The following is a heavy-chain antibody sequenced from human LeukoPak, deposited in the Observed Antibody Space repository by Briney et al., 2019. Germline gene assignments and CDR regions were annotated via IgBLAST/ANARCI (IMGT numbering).Heavy chain of an antibody. CDR1: GFTFSSYG. D-gene: IGHD6-19*01. V-gene: IGHV3-30*18. CDR2: ISYDGSNK. CDR3: AKDHSSSGWFDP. J-gene: IGHJ5*02. Sequence: PGGSLRLSCAASGFTFSSYGMHLVRQAPGKGLEWVAVISYDGSNKYYADSVKGRFTISRDNSKNTLYLQMNSLRAEDTAVYYCAKDHSSSGWFDPWGQGTLVTVSS.